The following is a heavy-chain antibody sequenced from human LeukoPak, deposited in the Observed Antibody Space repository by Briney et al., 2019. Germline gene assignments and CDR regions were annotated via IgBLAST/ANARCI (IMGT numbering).Heavy chain of an antibody. CDR1: GFTFSGFS. V-gene: IGHV3-7*01. J-gene: IGHJ4*02. Sequence: GGSLRLSCAASGFTFSGFSMSWVRQSPTKGLEWVAHIKQDGSERYYVDSVKGRFTISRDNAKNSLSLQMNNLRVEDTAVYYCARAGSHWHYVYWGQGTWSTSRQ. D-gene: IGHD3-10*01. CDR2: IKQDGSER. CDR3: ARAGSHWHYVY.